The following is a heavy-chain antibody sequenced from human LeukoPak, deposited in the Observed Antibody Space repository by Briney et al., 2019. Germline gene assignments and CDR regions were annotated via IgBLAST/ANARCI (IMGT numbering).Heavy chain of an antibody. D-gene: IGHD6-13*01. CDR3: AKDRGYSSSWYEVY. CDR2: INSDGSST. V-gene: IGHV3-74*01. Sequence: GGSLRLSCAASGFTFSSYWMHWVRQAPGKGLVWVSRINSDGSSTSYADSVKGRFTISRDNSKNTLYLQMNSLRAEDTAVYYCAKDRGYSSSWYEVYWGQGTLVTVSS. J-gene: IGHJ4*02. CDR1: GFTFSSYW.